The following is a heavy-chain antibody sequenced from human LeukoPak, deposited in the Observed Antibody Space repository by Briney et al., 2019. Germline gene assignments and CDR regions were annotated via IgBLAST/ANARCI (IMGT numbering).Heavy chain of an antibody. J-gene: IGHJ4*02. D-gene: IGHD3-10*01. CDR3: AAGVWFGEYYFDY. Sequence: GASVKVSCKASGFTFTSSAVQWVRQARGQRLEWIGWIVVGSGNTNYAQKFQERVTITRDMSTSTAYMELSSLRSEDTAVYYCAAGVWFGEYYFDYWGQGTLVTVSS. CDR1: GFTFTSSA. V-gene: IGHV1-58*01. CDR2: IVVGSGNT.